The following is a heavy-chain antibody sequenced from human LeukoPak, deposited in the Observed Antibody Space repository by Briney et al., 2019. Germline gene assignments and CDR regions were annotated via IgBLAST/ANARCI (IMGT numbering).Heavy chain of an antibody. CDR3: ANGGNSPGYFQH. D-gene: IGHD4-23*01. CDR2: IIPILGIA. CDR1: GGTFSSYA. J-gene: IGHJ1*01. V-gene: IGHV1-69*04. Sequence: GASVKVSCKASGGTFSSYAISWVRQAPGQGLEWMGRIIPILGIANYAQKFQGRVTITADKSTSTAYMELSSLRSEDTAVYYCANGGNSPGYFQHWGQGTLVTVSS.